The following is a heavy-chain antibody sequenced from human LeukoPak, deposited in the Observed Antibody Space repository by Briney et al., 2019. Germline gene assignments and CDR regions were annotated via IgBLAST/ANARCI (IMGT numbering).Heavy chain of an antibody. V-gene: IGHV3-23*01. CDR2: INDRGRNT. Sequence: PGGSLRLSRAASGFTFNSYAMNWVRQAPGKGLEWVSAINDRGRNTYSADYVKGRSTISRDNSNNMLYLQMNSLRAEDTAIYYCAKSMAGYCDSTIDNWGQGTLVTVSS. J-gene: IGHJ4*02. D-gene: IGHD2-2*01. CDR3: AKSMAGYCDSTIDN. CDR1: GFTFNSYA.